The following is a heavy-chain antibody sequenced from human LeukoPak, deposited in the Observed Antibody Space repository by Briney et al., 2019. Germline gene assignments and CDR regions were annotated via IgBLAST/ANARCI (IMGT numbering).Heavy chain of an antibody. CDR2: IRQDGNTK. J-gene: IGHJ6*02. CDR1: GFPFNSYW. Sequence: PGGSLRLSCAAAGFPFNSYWMTWVRQAPGKGLEWVANIRQDGNTKHYLDSVKGRFTISRDNAKNSLYLQMNSLRAEDTAVYYCARVDLTYGSVPYMDVWGQGTTVTVSS. V-gene: IGHV3-7*01. CDR3: ARVDLTYGSVPYMDV. D-gene: IGHD3-10*01.